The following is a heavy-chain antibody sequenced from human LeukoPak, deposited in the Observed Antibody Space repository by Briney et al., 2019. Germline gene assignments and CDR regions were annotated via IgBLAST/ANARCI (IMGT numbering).Heavy chain of an antibody. CDR3: ARRVVRLNAFDY. V-gene: IGHV3-7*01. CDR1: GFTFSSYW. J-gene: IGHJ4*02. Sequence: GGSLRLSCAASGFTFSSYWMNWVRQAPGKGLEWVSNIKRDGSEKYYVDSVKGRFTISRDNAKNSLYLQMNSLRAEDTAVYYCARRVVRLNAFDYWGQGTLVTVSS. CDR2: IKRDGSEK.